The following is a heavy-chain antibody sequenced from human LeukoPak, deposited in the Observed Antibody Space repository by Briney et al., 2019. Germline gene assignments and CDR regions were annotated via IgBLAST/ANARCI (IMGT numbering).Heavy chain of an antibody. CDR3: ARGGHCSGGSCYRGDNWFDP. D-gene: IGHD2-15*01. CDR2: INSDGSST. V-gene: IGHV3-74*01. J-gene: IGHJ5*02. Sequence: GGSLRLSCAASGFTFSSYWMHWVRQAPGKGLVWVSRINSDGSSTSYADSVEGRFTISRDNAKNTLYLQMNSLRAEDTAVYYCARGGHCSGGSCYRGDNWFDPWGQGTLVTDSS. CDR1: GFTFSSYW.